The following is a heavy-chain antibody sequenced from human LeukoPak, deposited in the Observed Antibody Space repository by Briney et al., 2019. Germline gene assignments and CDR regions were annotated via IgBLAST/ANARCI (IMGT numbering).Heavy chain of an antibody. CDR3: AREHMVRGVINR. Sequence: PSETLSLTCTVSGGSISNYYWSWIRQPAGKRLEWLVRIYSSGSTNYNPSLESRVTVSVDTSKNQFSLKLSSVTAADTAVYYCAREHMVRGVINRWGQGALVTVSS. CDR2: IYSSGST. CDR1: GGSISNYY. J-gene: IGHJ4*02. D-gene: IGHD3-10*01. V-gene: IGHV4-4*07.